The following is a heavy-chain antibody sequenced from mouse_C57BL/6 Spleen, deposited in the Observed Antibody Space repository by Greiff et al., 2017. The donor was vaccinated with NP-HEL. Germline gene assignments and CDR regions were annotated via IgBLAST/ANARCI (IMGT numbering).Heavy chain of an antibody. Sequence: VQLQQPGAELVKPGASVKLSCKASGYTFTSYWMQWVKQRPGQGLEWIGEIDPSDSYTNYNQKFKGKATLTVDTSSSTAYMQLSSLTSEDSAVYYCAGGRGFDYWGQGTTLTVSS. J-gene: IGHJ2*01. V-gene: IGHV1-50*01. D-gene: IGHD3-3*01. CDR2: IDPSDSYT. CDR1: GYTFTSYW. CDR3: AGGRGFDY.